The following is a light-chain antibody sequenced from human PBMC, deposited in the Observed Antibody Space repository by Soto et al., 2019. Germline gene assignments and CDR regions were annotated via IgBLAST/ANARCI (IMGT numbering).Light chain of an antibody. Sequence: IALTQSPLSLSVTPGEPASISCRSSQTLLHSNGYTYLNWYLQKPGQSPQLLIYLGSNRASGVPDRFSGSGSGTDFTLKINRVQAEDVGVFYCMQGLQPMYTFGQGTKLEIK. V-gene: IGKV2-28*01. CDR3: MQGLQPMYT. J-gene: IGKJ2*01. CDR1: QTLLHSNGYTY. CDR2: LGS.